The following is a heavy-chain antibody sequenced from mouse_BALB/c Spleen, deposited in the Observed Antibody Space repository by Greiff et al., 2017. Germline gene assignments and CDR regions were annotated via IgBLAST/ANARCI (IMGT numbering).Heavy chain of an antibody. V-gene: IGHV5-6-5*01. D-gene: IGHD2-4*01. Sequence: DVMLVESGGGLVKPGGSLKLSCAASGFTFSSYAMSWVRQTPEKRLEWVASISSGGSTYYPDSVKGRFTISRDNARNILYLQMSSLRSEDTAMYYCAREGAMITTRFAYWGQGTLVTVSA. CDR3: AREGAMITTRFAY. J-gene: IGHJ3*01. CDR1: GFTFSSYA. CDR2: ISSGGST.